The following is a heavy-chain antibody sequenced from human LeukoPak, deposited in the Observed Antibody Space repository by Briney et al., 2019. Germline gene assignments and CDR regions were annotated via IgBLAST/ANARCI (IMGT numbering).Heavy chain of an antibody. CDR2: IYTSGST. CDR3: ARESVGATPYFDY. Sequence: SQTLSLTCTVSGGSISSGSYYWSWIRQPAGKGLEWIRRIYTSGSTNYNPSLKSRVTISVDTSKNQFSLKLSSVTAADTAVYYCARESVGATPYFDYWGQGTLVTVSS. J-gene: IGHJ4*02. D-gene: IGHD1-26*01. V-gene: IGHV4-61*02. CDR1: GGSISSGSYY.